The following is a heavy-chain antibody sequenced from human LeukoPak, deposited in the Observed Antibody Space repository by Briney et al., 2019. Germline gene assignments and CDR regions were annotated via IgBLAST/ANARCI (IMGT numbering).Heavy chain of an antibody. CDR2: IWDDGSNK. D-gene: IGHD3-22*01. CDR3: AKDYSYYDSSGYSPLDFQH. Sequence: GGSLRLSCAASGFTFSSYGMHWVRQAPGKGLEWVAVIWDDGSNKYYADSVKGRFTISRANSKDTLYLQMNSLRAEDTAVYYCAKDYSYYDSSGYSPLDFQHWGQGTLVTVSS. J-gene: IGHJ1*01. CDR1: GFTFSSYG. V-gene: IGHV3-33*06.